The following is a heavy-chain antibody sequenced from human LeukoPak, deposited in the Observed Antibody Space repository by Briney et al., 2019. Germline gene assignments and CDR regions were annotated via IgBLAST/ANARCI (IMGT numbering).Heavy chain of an antibody. CDR3: AKVPSRDGYNGPDY. CDR2: ISGSGGST. J-gene: IGHJ4*02. Sequence: GGSLRLSCAASGFTFSSYAMSWVRQAPGKGLEWVSGISGSGGSTYYADSVKGRFTISRDNSKNTLYLQMNSLRAEDTAVYYCAKVPSRDGYNGPDYWGQGTLVTVSS. V-gene: IGHV3-23*01. D-gene: IGHD5-24*01. CDR1: GFTFSSYA.